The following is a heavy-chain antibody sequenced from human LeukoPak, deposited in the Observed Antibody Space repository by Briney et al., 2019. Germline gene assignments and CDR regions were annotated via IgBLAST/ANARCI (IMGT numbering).Heavy chain of an antibody. CDR3: GNTTTRYSSGRNPAWPVDY. V-gene: IGHV3-23*01. Sequence: GGSLRLSCTASGFTLSSYAMFWVRQAPGKGLEWVSGIFGSGGSAHYADSVKGRFTISRDNSQNTVYLQMNSLRAEDTAVYYCGNTTTRYSSGRNPAWPVDYWGQGTLVTVSS. CDR2: IFGSGGSA. J-gene: IGHJ4*02. D-gene: IGHD6-19*01. CDR1: GFTLSSYA.